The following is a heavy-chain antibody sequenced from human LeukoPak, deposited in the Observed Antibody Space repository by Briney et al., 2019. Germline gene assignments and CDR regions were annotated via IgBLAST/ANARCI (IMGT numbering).Heavy chain of an antibody. Sequence: SETLSLTCTVSGGSISSGGYYWSWIRQPPGKGLEWIGYIYHSGSTYYNPSLKGRVTISVDRSKNQFSLKLSSVTAADTAVYYCARGSIAAASYYFDYWGQGTLVTVSS. J-gene: IGHJ4*02. CDR3: ARGSIAAASYYFDY. D-gene: IGHD6-13*01. CDR1: GGSISSGGYY. V-gene: IGHV4-30-2*01. CDR2: IYHSGST.